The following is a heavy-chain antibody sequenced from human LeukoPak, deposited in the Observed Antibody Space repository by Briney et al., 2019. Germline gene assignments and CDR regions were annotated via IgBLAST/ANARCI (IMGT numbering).Heavy chain of an antibody. CDR2: INGRGGST. Sequence: SGGSLRLSCAASGFTFSTYAMTWVRQAPGKGLEWIASINGRGGSTDYADSVEGRFTISRDSSKDTLYLQMNNLRAEDTAIYYCAKVMVVASTTARGWFDAWGQGTLVTVSS. V-gene: IGHV3-23*01. J-gene: IGHJ5*02. CDR1: GFTFSTYA. CDR3: AKVMVVASTTARGWFDA. D-gene: IGHD2-8*01.